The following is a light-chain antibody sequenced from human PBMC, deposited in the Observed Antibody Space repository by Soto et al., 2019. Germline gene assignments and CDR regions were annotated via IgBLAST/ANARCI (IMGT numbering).Light chain of an antibody. J-gene: IGKJ3*01. CDR1: QSVLHRSNGNNY. Sequence: DIVMTQSPDSLSVSLGERATIKCRSSQSVLHRSNGNNYIAWYQQKPGQPPKLLIYWSSTRDSGVPDRFIGSESGTDFTLTVSSLQAEDVAVYYWQQYQSLPFTFGPGTKVDIK. CDR3: QQYQSLPFT. V-gene: IGKV4-1*01. CDR2: WSS.